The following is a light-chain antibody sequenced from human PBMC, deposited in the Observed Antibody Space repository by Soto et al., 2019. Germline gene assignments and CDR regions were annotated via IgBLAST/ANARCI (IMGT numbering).Light chain of an antibody. Sequence: DIVMTQSPDSLAVSLGERATINCKSSQSVLYSSNNKNYLAWYQQKPGQPPKLLIYWASTRESGVPDRFSGSGSAKDFALTISSLQAEDVAVYYCQQYYSTPPAFGGGTKVEIK. J-gene: IGKJ4*01. CDR3: QQYYSTPPA. V-gene: IGKV4-1*01. CDR2: WAS. CDR1: QSVLYSSNNKNY.